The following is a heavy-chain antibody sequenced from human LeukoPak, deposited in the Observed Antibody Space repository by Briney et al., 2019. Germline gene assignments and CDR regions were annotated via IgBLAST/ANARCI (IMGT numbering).Heavy chain of an antibody. D-gene: IGHD5-18*01. V-gene: IGHV3-48*03. J-gene: IGHJ6*02. CDR3: AREAAMVFMDV. CDR1: GFTFSSYE. CDR2: ISSSGSTI. Sequence: GGSLRLSCAASGFTFSSYEMNWVRQAPGKGLEWVSYISSSGSTIYYADSVKGRFTISRYNAKNSLYLQMNSLRAEDTAVYYCAREAAMVFMDVWGQGTTVTVSS.